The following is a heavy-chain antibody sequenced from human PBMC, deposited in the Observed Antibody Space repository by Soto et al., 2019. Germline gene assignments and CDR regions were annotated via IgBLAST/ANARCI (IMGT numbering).Heavy chain of an antibody. CDR2: IHPSGGGT. D-gene: IGHD2-21*02. Sequence: ASVKVSCKPSGYTFNTYYLHWVRQAPGQALEWMGVIHPSGGGTTYAQKFLGRVTVTRDTSTSTVFMELSSLRSDDTAVYYCARGGHIAVVTASFNYWGQGTLVTVSS. V-gene: IGHV1-46*02. CDR3: ARGGHIAVVTASFNY. J-gene: IGHJ4*02. CDR1: GYTFNTYY.